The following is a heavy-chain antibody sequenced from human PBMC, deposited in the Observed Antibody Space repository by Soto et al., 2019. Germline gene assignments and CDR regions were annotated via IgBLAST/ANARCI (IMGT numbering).Heavy chain of an antibody. CDR3: ARESDYGDRHDAFDI. V-gene: IGHV1-18*01. Sequence: QVQLVQSGAEVKKPGASVKVSCKASGYTFTSYGISWVRQAPGQGLEWMGWISAYNGNTNYAQKLQGRVTMTTDTATSTAYMERRSLRSDDTAVYYCARESDYGDRHDAFDIWGQGTMVTVSS. CDR1: GYTFTSYG. D-gene: IGHD4-17*01. J-gene: IGHJ3*02. CDR2: ISAYNGNT.